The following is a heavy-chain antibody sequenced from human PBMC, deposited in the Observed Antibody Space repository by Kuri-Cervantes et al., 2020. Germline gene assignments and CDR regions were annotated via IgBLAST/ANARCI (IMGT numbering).Heavy chain of an antibody. J-gene: IGHJ2*01. Sequence: GGSLRLSCAASGFTFSSYSMSWVRQAPGKGLEWVAVISYDGSNKYYADSVKGRFTISRDNSKNTLYLQMNSLRAEDTALYYCARGPSQAAADWYFDLWGRGTLVTVSS. CDR1: GFTFSSYS. CDR2: ISYDGSNK. CDR3: ARGPSQAAADWYFDL. D-gene: IGHD6-13*01. V-gene: IGHV3-30*03.